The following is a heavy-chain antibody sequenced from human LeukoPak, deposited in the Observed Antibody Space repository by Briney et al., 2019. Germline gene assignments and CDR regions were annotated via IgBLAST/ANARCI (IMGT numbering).Heavy chain of an antibody. CDR3: ARGGAHYIVGATTIADY. Sequence: PETLSLTCTVSGGSISSYYWSRIRQPPGKGLEWMGYIYYSGSTNYNPSLKSRVSISVDTSKNQFSLKLSSVTAADTAVYYCARGGAHYIVGATTIADYWGQGTLVSVSS. J-gene: IGHJ4*02. D-gene: IGHD1-26*01. CDR1: GGSISSYY. CDR2: IYYSGST. V-gene: IGHV4-59*01.